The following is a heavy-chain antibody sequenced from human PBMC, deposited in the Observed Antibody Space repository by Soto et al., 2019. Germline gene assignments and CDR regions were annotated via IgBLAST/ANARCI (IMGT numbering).Heavy chain of an antibody. D-gene: IGHD3-22*01. J-gene: IGHJ6*02. CDR3: ARDHPPWYYDSSGYFFKRYYYGMDV. CDR1: GYSFTSYW. CDR2: IYPGDSDT. V-gene: IGHV5-51*01. Sequence: GESLKISCKGSGYSFTSYWIGWVRQMPGKGLEWMGIIYPGDSDTRYSPPFQGQVTISADKSISTAYLQWSSLKASDTAMYYCARDHPPWYYDSSGYFFKRYYYGMDVWGQGTTVTVSS.